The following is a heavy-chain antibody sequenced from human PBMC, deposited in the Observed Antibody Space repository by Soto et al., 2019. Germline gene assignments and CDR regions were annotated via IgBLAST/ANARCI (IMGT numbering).Heavy chain of an antibody. D-gene: IGHD6-6*01. CDR1: GFTFNNYD. V-gene: IGHV3-30*18. CDR2: ISYDGNNK. Sequence: QVQLVESGGGVVQPGRSLRLSCAVSGFTFNNYDMHWVRQAPGKGLEWVAVISYDGNNKYYADSVKGRFTISRDFSKNTLSLQMNSLRAEDTAGYYCAKGFTSSSGVDYWGQGTLVTVSS. CDR3: AKGFTSSSGVDY. J-gene: IGHJ4*02.